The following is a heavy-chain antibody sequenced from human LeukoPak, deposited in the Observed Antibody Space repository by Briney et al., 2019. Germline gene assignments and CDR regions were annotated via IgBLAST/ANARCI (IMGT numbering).Heavy chain of an antibody. CDR2: FDPEDGET. CDR3: ATDLPPYDFWSGDY. V-gene: IGHV1-24*01. D-gene: IGHD3-3*01. J-gene: IGHJ4*02. Sequence: ASVKVSCKVSGYTLTELSMHWVRQAPGKGLEWVGGFDPEDGETIYAQKFQGRVTMTEDTSTDTAYMELSSLRSEDTAVYYCATDLPPYDFWSGDYWGQGTLVTVSS. CDR1: GYTLTELS.